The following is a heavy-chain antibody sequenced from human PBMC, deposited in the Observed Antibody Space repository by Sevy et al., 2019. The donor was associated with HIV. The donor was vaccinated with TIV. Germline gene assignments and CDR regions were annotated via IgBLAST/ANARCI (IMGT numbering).Heavy chain of an antibody. CDR1: GFTFSSYS. D-gene: IGHD2-2*01. Sequence: GGSLRLSCAASGFTFSSYSMNWVRQAPGKGLEWVSSISSSSSYIYYADSVKGRFTISRDNAKNSLYLQMNSLRAEDTAVYYCARCSCSSTSCSFDYWGQGTLVTVSS. CDR2: ISSSSSYI. V-gene: IGHV3-21*01. CDR3: ARCSCSSTSCSFDY. J-gene: IGHJ4*02.